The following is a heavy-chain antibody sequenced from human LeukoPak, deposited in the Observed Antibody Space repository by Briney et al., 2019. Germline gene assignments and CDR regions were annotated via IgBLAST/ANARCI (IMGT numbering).Heavy chain of an antibody. CDR2: IWYDGSNK. Sequence: GRSLRLSCAASGFAFSSYGMHWVRQAPGKGLEWVAVIWYDGSNKYYADSVKGRFTISRDNSKNTLYLQMNSLRAEDTAVYYCAKQRDYSSSWYDPNLDYWGQGTLVTVSS. CDR1: GFAFSSYG. CDR3: AKQRDYSSSWYDPNLDY. D-gene: IGHD6-13*01. J-gene: IGHJ4*02. V-gene: IGHV3-33*06.